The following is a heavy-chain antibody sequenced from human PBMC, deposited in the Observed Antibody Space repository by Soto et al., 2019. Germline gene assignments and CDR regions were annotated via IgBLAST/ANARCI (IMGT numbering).Heavy chain of an antibody. CDR2: VNHGPTT. V-gene: IGHV4-34*01. CDR3: ARVPYYSATTGYFHFDT. CDR1: GASLRGYY. Sequence: PSETLSLTCAVYGASLRGYYFSWIRQSPGKGLEWIGEVNHGPTTNYNPSLRSRVAISVDASKNQFSLKVNSVTAADTAVYYCARVPYYSATTGYFHFDTWGQGILVTVSS. D-gene: IGHD3-9*01. J-gene: IGHJ4*02.